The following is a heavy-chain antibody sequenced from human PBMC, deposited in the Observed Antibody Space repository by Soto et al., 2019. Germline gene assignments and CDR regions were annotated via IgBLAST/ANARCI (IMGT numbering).Heavy chain of an antibody. D-gene: IGHD4-17*01. CDR3: ARDSYDYGGNSEIPGGY. J-gene: IGHJ4*02. Sequence: GGSLRLSCAASGFTFSSYSMNWVRQAPGKGLEWVSYISSSSSTIYYADSVKGRFTISRDNAKNSLYLQMNSLRDEDTAVYYCARDSYDYGGNSEIPGGYWGQGTLVTVSS. CDR2: ISSSSSTI. CDR1: GFTFSSYS. V-gene: IGHV3-48*02.